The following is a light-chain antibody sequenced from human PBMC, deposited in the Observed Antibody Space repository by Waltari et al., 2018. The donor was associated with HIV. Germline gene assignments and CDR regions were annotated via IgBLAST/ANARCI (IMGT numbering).Light chain of an antibody. V-gene: IGKV4-1*01. CDR1: QSVLYSSNNKNY. CDR3: QQYYSTPWT. Sequence: DIVMTQSPDSLAVSLGERATINCKSSQSVLYSSNNKNYLAWYQRKPRQPPKLLIYWASTRESGVPDRFSGSGSGTDFTLTISSLQAEDVALYYCQQYYSTPWTFGQGTKVEI. J-gene: IGKJ1*01. CDR2: WAS.